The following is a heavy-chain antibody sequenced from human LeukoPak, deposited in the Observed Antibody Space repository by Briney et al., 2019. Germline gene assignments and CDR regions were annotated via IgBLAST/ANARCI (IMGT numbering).Heavy chain of an antibody. J-gene: IGHJ4*02. Sequence: GGSLRLSCAASGFTFDDYGMSWVRQAPGKGLEWISYISRSSDTIYYADSVKGRFTISRDNAKNSLFLQMNSLRADDTAVYYCARDLGLEGYWGQGTLVTVSS. V-gene: IGHV3-48*01. CDR3: ARDLGLEGY. CDR1: GFTFDDYG. D-gene: IGHD3/OR15-3a*01. CDR2: ISRSSDTI.